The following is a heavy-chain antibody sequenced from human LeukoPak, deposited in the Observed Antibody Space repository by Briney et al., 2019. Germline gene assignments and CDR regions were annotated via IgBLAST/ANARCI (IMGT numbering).Heavy chain of an antibody. J-gene: IGHJ4*02. D-gene: IGHD3-22*01. V-gene: IGHV3-7*01. CDR1: GFTFSSYW. CDR3: ARAQVYYYDTSGYYLRDS. Sequence: PGGSLRLSCAGSGFTFSSYWMSWVRQAPGKGLEWVANIKQDGSEKYYVDSVRGRFTISRDNAKNSLYLQMNSLRAEDTAVYYCARAQVYYYDTSGYYLRDSWGQGTLVTVSS. CDR2: IKQDGSEK.